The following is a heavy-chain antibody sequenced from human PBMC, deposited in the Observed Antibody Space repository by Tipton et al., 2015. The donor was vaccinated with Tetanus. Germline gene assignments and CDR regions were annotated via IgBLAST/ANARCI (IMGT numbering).Heavy chain of an antibody. CDR2: LHYSGST. CDR1: GGSISSSGYY. J-gene: IGHJ4*02. CDR3: ARRAGTSRFDY. Sequence: GLVKPSETLSLICNVSGGSISSSGYYWGWVRQPPGESLEWVASLHYSGSTNYNPSLKSRVTISIDTSKNQLSLKLSSVTAADTAVYYCARRAGTSRFDYWGQGTLVTVSS. D-gene: IGHD1-7*01. V-gene: IGHV4-39*07.